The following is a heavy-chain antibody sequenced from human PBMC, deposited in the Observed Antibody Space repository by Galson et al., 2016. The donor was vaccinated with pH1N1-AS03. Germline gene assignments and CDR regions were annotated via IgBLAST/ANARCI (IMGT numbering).Heavy chain of an antibody. CDR1: GFTFSSYA. V-gene: IGHV3-64*01. CDR2: ISGNGFST. J-gene: IGHJ4*02. Sequence: SLRLSCAVGGFTFSSYAMFWVRQAPGKGLEYVSAISGNGFSTYYANSVMDRFTVSRDNSKNTLYLQMGSLRVEDMAVYYCARGPVSYANYWFPPPDYWGQGTLVTVSS. D-gene: IGHD4/OR15-4a*01. CDR3: ARGPVSYANYWFPPPDY.